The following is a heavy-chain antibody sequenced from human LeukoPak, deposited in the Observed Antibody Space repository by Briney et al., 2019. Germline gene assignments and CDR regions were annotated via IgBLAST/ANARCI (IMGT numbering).Heavy chain of an antibody. J-gene: IGHJ5*02. CDR3: ARAFGSSSWYGGRWFDP. V-gene: IGHV4-59*01. Sequence: SETLSLTCTVSGGSISSYYWSWIRQSPGKGLEWIGYIYYSGSTDYNPSLKSRVTISVDTSKNQFSLKLSSVTAADTAVYYCARAFGSSSWYGGRWFDPWGQGTLVTVSS. CDR1: GGSISSYY. CDR2: IYYSGST. D-gene: IGHD6-13*01.